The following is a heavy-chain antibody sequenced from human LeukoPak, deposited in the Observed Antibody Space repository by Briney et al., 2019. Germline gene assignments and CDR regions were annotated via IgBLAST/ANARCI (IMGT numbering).Heavy chain of an antibody. CDR2: ISWNSGTI. D-gene: IGHD2/OR15-2a*01. J-gene: IGHJ6*03. V-gene: IGHV3-9*03. Sequence: PGGSLRLSCAASGFNFDEYAMHWVRQAPGKGLEWVSGISWNSGTIRYADSVKGRFTISRDNAKNSLYLEMNSLRAEDMGLYYCAKGQKYYYYYYYMDVWGRGTTVSVSS. CDR3: AKGQKYYYYYYYMDV. CDR1: GFNFDEYA.